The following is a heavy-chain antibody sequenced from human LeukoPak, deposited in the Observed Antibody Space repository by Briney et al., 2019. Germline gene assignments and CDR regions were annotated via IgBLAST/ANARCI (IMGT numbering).Heavy chain of an antibody. CDR3: ARVLPRPVYYFYRMDV. Sequence: ASVKVSCKASGYTFTSYGISWVRQAPGQGLEWMGWISAYNGNTNYAQKLQGRVTMTTDTSTSTAYMELRSLRSDDTAVYYCARVLPRPVYYFYRMDVLGQGTTVTVSS. CDR2: ISAYNGNT. V-gene: IGHV1-18*01. CDR1: GYTFTSYG. D-gene: IGHD1-14*01. J-gene: IGHJ6*02.